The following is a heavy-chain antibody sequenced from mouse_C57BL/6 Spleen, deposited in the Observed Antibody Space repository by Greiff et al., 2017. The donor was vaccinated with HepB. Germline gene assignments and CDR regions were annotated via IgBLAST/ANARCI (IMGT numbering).Heavy chain of an antibody. D-gene: IGHD2-4*01. V-gene: IGHV1-7*01. CDR3: AAIYYDYDGFDY. CDR1: GYTFTSYW. J-gene: IGHJ2*01. CDR2: INPSSGYT. Sequence: QVHVKQSGAELAKPGASVKLSCKASGYTFTSYWMHWVKQRPGQGLEWIGYINPSSGYTKYNQKFKDKATLTADKSSSTAYMQLSSLTYEDSEVYYCAAIYYDYDGFDYWGQGTTLTVSS.